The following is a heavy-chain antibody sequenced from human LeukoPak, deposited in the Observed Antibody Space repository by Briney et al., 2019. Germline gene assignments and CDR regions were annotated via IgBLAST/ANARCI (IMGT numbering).Heavy chain of an antibody. CDR3: ARPRGGYSSGWYWFDP. V-gene: IGHV4-59*08. Sequence: SSETLSLTCTVSGGSISSYYWSWIRQPPGKGLEWIGYIYYSGSTNYNPSLKSRDTISVDTSKNQFSLKLSSVTAADTAVYYCARPRGGYSSGWYWFDPWGQGTLVTVSS. CDR2: IYYSGST. J-gene: IGHJ5*02. CDR1: GGSISSYY. D-gene: IGHD6-19*01.